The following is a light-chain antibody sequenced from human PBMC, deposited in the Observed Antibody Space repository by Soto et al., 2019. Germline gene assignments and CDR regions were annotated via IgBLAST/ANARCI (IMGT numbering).Light chain of an antibody. CDR2: GAS. CDR3: QQYGSSPPIT. J-gene: IGKJ5*01. CDR1: QSVSSIY. V-gene: IGKV3-20*01. Sequence: EIVLTQSPGTLSLTPGERATLSCRAIQSVSSIYLAWYQQRPGQAPRLLIYGASSRAPGIPDRFSGSGSGTDFTLTISRLEPEDFAVYYCQQYGSSPPITFGQGTRLEIK.